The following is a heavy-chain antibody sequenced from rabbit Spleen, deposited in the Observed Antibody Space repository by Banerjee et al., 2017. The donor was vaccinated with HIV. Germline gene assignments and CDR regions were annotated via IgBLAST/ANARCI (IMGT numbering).Heavy chain of an antibody. Sequence: QSLEESGGDLVKPGASLTLTCTASGFDFSNYGVSWVRQAPGKGLEWVACIDTGRRGTTYYASWAKGRFTISKTSSTTVTLQMTSLTAADTATYFCARDTGSSFSTYGMDLWGQGTLVTVS. V-gene: IGHV1S40*01. D-gene: IGHD8-1*01. CDR2: IDTGRRGTT. J-gene: IGHJ6*01. CDR1: GFDFSNYG. CDR3: ARDTGSSFSTYGMDL.